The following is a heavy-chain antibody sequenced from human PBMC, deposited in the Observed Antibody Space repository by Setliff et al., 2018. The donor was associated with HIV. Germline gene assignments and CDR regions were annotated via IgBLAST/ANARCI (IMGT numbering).Heavy chain of an antibody. Sequence: PGRSLRLSCAASGFTFTSYAMNWVRQAPGKGLEWVSGISGSGGGTYYADSVKGRFTISRDNSQTALYLQMDSLRAEATAVYHCAKLREGHVYSQYDSWGHGTLVTVSS. V-gene: IGHV3-23*01. D-gene: IGHD2-21*01. CDR1: GFTFTSYA. J-gene: IGHJ5*01. CDR3: AKLREGHVYSQYDS. CDR2: ISGSGGGT.